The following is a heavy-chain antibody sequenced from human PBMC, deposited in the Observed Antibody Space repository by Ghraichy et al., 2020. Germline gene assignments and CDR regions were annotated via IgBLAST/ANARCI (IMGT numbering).Heavy chain of an antibody. J-gene: IGHJ4*02. CDR2: IIPILGIA. Sequence: SVKVSCKASGGTFSSYAISWVRQAPGQGLEWMGRIIPILGIANYAQKFQGRVTITADKSTSTAYMELSSLRSEDTAVYYCARGGTVVKGIDYWGQGTLVTVSS. CDR1: GGTFSSYA. V-gene: IGHV1-69*04. D-gene: IGHD4-23*01. CDR3: ARGGTVVKGIDY.